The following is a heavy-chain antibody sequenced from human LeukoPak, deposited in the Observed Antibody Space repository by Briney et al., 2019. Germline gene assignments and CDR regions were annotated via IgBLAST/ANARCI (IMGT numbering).Heavy chain of an antibody. D-gene: IGHD3-22*01. J-gene: IGHJ3*02. CDR3: AREKDDSSGYYPDAFDI. V-gene: IGHV1-2*02. Sequence: ASVKVSRKASGYTFTGYYMHWVRQAPGQGLEWMGWINPNSGGTNYAQKFQGRVTMTRDTSISTAYMELSRLRSDDTAVYYCAREKDDSSGYYPDAFDIWGQGTMATVSS. CDR1: GYTFTGYY. CDR2: INPNSGGT.